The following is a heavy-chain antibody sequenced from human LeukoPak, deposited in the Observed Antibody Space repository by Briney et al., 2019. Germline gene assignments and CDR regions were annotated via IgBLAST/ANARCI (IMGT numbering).Heavy chain of an antibody. CDR1: GGTFSSYA. D-gene: IGHD5-18*01. CDR3: AREAERGYSYGHEY. Sequence: SVKVSCKASGGTFSSYAISWVRQAPGQGLEWMGRIIPILGIANYAQKFQGRVTITADKSTSTAYMELSSLRSEDTAVYYCAREAERGYSYGHEYWGQGTLVTVSS. J-gene: IGHJ4*02. CDR2: IIPILGIA. V-gene: IGHV1-69*04.